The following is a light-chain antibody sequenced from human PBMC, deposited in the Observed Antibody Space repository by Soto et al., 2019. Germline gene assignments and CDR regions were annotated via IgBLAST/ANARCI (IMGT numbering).Light chain of an antibody. CDR2: EVT. Sequence: QSALTQPASVSGSPGQSITISCTGTSSDVGRYNYVSWYQHHPGKAPKLIIYEVTNRPSGISDRFSGSKTGNTASLTISGLRAEDEADYYCSSYTTTTTLYVFGTGTKLTVL. CDR3: SSYTTTTTLYV. V-gene: IGLV2-14*01. CDR1: SSDVGRYNY. J-gene: IGLJ1*01.